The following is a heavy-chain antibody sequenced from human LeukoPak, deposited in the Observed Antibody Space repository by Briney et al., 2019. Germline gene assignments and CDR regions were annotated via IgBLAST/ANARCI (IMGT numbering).Heavy chain of an antibody. D-gene: IGHD5-18*01. Sequence: GGSLRLSCAASGFTFSSYAMSWVRQAPGKGLEWVSAISGSGGSTYYADSVKGRFTISRDNSKNTLYLQMNSLRAEDTAVYYCANLIQLWSDALDIWGQGTMVTVSS. V-gene: IGHV3-23*01. CDR3: ANLIQLWSDALDI. CDR2: ISGSGGST. J-gene: IGHJ3*02. CDR1: GFTFSSYA.